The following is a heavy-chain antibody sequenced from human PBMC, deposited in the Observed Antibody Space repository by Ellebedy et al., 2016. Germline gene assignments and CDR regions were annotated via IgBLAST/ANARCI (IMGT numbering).Heavy chain of an antibody. Sequence: GGSLRLXXATSGFTFSKYFMTWVRQAPGKGLEWVSTLSAGGDNAYFADSVKGRFTMSRDIPKNTVYLQMDSLTAADTAVYYCYYGHYSGFWGQGTLVTVSS. D-gene: IGHD4-17*01. CDR2: LSAGGDNA. J-gene: IGHJ4*02. V-gene: IGHV3-23*01. CDR3: YYGHYSGF. CDR1: GFTFSKYF.